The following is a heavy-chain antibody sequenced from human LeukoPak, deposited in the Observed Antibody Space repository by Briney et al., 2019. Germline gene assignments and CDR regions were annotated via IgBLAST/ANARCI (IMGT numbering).Heavy chain of an antibody. D-gene: IGHD7-27*01. V-gene: IGHV3-66*01. CDR1: GFSVSNYY. CDR2: IYSGGTT. CDR3: GRDWFKTGDPAS. Sequence: GGSLRLSCEASGFSVSNYYMSWVRQAPGKGLECVSVIYSGGTTHHPDSVKGRFTISRDNSKNTLYLQMSNLRVEDTAVYYCGRDWFKTGDPASWGQGTLVIVSS. J-gene: IGHJ4*02.